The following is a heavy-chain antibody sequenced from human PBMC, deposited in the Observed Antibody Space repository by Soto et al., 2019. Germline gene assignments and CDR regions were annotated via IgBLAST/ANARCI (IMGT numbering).Heavy chain of an antibody. Sequence: QVQLVQSGAEVKQPGASVKVSCKASGYTFTNYGFTWVQQAPGQGLEWLGWISTYNGNTKYAQKVQGRLTMTTDTSTSTANMELTSLRSDDTALYYCARTTVTASYYYMDVWGKGSTVTVSS. CDR3: ARTTVTASYYYMDV. J-gene: IGHJ6*03. D-gene: IGHD4-17*01. CDR1: GYTFTNYG. V-gene: IGHV1-18*01. CDR2: ISTYNGNT.